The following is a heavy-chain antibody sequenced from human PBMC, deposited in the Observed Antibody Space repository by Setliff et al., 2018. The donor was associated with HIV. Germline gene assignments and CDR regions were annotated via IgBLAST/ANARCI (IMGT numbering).Heavy chain of an antibody. V-gene: IGHV1-69-2*01. CDR2: IDPEDGET. Sequence: ASVKVSCKTSGYTFTNYGISWVRQAPGQGLEWMGRIDPEDGETMYAEKFQGRVTITADTSTDIAYMGLSSLRSEDTAVYYCATPITSPTGVDYWGQGTLVTVSS. CDR1: GYTFTNYG. D-gene: IGHD1-20*01. CDR3: ATPITSPTGVDY. J-gene: IGHJ4*02.